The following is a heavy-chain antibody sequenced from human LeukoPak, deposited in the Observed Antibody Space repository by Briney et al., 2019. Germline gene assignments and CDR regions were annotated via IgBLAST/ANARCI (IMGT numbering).Heavy chain of an antibody. CDR2: ISSSGSTI. D-gene: IGHD1-1*01. J-gene: IGHJ4*02. Sequence: GGSLRLSCAASGFTFSSYEMNWVRQAPGKGLEWVSYISSSGSTIYYADSVKGRFTISRDNAKNSLYLQMNSLRAKDTAVYYCARDWKGIDYWGQGTLVTVSS. V-gene: IGHV3-48*03. CDR1: GFTFSSYE. CDR3: ARDWKGIDY.